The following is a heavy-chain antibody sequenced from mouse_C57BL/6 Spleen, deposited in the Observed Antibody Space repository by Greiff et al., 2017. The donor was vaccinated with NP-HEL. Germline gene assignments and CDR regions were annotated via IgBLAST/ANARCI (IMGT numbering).Heavy chain of an antibody. Sequence: QVQLQQPGAELVKPGASVKLPCKASGYTFTSYWMHWVKQRPGQGLEWIGMIHPNSGSTNYNEKFKSKATLTVDKSSSTAYMQLSSLTSEDSAVYYCARGRSSGYGYFDYWGQGTTLTVSS. J-gene: IGHJ2*01. CDR3: ARGRSSGYGYFDY. CDR1: GYTFTSYW. D-gene: IGHD3-2*02. V-gene: IGHV1-64*01. CDR2: IHPNSGST.